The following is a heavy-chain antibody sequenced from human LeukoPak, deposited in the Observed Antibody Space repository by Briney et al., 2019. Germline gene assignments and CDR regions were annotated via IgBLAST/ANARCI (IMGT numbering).Heavy chain of an antibody. CDR3: ARSPPISSSWYDGYYYYGMDV. J-gene: IGHJ6*02. CDR2: IIPIFGTA. V-gene: IGHV1-69*13. Sequence: GASVKVSCKASGGTFSSYAISWVRQAPGQGLEWMGGIIPIFGTANYAQKFQGRVTITADESTSTAYMELSSLRSEDTAVYYCARSPPISSSWYDGYYYYGMDVWGQGTTVTVSS. CDR1: GGTFSSYA. D-gene: IGHD6-13*01.